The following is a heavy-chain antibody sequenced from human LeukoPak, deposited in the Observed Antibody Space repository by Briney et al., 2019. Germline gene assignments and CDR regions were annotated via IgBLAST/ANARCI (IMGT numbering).Heavy chain of an antibody. D-gene: IGHD3-22*01. CDR2: INPNSGGT. V-gene: IGHV1-2*02. J-gene: IGHJ4*02. Sequence: ASVKVSCEASGYTFTDYYMHWVRQAPGQGLEWMGWINPNSGGTNYAQKFQGRFTVTRDTSISTAYMELSRLRSDDTAVYYCARADSRGYYYEKWGQGTLVTVSS. CDR1: GYTFTDYY. CDR3: ARADSRGYYYEK.